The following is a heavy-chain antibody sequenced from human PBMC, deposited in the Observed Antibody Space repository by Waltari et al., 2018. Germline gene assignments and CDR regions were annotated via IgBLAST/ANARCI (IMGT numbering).Heavy chain of an antibody. V-gene: IGHV3-30*18. CDR3: AKEMATMGDAFDI. CDR1: GFPFSSYG. CDR2: IWYDGSNK. J-gene: IGHJ3*02. Sequence: QVQLVESGGGVVQPGRSLRLSCAASGFPFSSYGMIGGRQAPGKGMEWVAVIWYDGSNKYYADSVKGRFTISRDNSKNTLYLQMNSLRAEDTAMYYCAKEMATMGDAFDIWGQGTMVTVSS. D-gene: IGHD5-12*01.